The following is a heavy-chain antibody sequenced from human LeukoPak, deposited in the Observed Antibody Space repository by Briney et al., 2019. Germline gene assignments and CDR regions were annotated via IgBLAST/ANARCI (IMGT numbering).Heavy chain of an antibody. D-gene: IGHD2-2*01. J-gene: IGHJ6*02. V-gene: IGHV5-10-1*01. CDR3: ARLRGSTSLNGMDV. CDR1: GYSFPSYL. Sequence: GESLKISCKGSGYSFPSYLISGVRQMPEKGLEWMGRIDPSDSYTNYSPSFQGHVTISADKSISTAYLQWSSLKASDTAMYYCARLRGSTSLNGMDVWGQGTTVTVSS. CDR2: IDPSDSYT.